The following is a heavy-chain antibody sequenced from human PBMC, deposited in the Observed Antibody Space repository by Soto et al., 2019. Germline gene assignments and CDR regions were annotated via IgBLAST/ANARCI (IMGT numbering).Heavy chain of an antibody. CDR1: GYPFTSYG. V-gene: IGHV1-18*01. CDR2: ISAYNGKT. J-gene: IGHJ4*02. D-gene: IGHD6-19*01. Sequence: QVQLVQSGAEVKKPGASVKVSCKTSGYPFTSYGINWVRQAPGQGPEWMGWISAYNGKTSYTQKFQGRVTMTTDTSTSTAYMELRSLKSDDTDVYYCARDRLFAVSGLLHYWGQGTLVTVSS. CDR3: ARDRLFAVSGLLHY.